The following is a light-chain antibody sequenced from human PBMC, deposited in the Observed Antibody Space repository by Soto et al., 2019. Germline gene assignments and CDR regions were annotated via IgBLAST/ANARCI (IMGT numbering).Light chain of an antibody. V-gene: IGKV3-15*01. CDR2: VAS. J-gene: IGKJ4*01. CDR1: QSVSSN. Sequence: EIVMTQSPATLSVSPGERATLSCRASQSVSSNLAWYQQKPGQTPKLLIYVASTRATRIPARFSGSGSGTEFTLTISSLHAEDFAVYYRQQYTVSPLTFGGGTKVEFK. CDR3: QQYTVSPLT.